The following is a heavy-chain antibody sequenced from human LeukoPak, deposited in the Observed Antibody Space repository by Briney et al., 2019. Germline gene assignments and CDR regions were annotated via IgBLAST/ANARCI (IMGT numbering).Heavy chain of an antibody. D-gene: IGHD1-26*01. V-gene: IGHV4-39*01. CDR2: IYHRGST. J-gene: IGHJ4*02. Sequence: SETLSLTCTVSGDSISSNSYYCGWLRQTPGKGLEWIGSIYHRGSTYYNPSLKSRVTISVDTSKNQFSLKMRSVTAADTAVYYCARRGWDILFDFWGQGTLVTVSS. CDR3: ARRGWDILFDF. CDR1: GDSISSNSYY.